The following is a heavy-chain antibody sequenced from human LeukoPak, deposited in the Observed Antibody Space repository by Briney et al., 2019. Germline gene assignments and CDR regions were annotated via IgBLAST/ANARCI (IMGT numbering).Heavy chain of an antibody. D-gene: IGHD1-26*01. Sequence: SETLSLTCAVSGGSISSGGYSWSWIRQPPGTGLEWIGYIYYSGSTYYNPSLKGRVTISVDTSKNQFSLKLSSVTAVDTAVYYCARGPVGGATYYDGDAFDIWGQGTMVTVSS. CDR3: ARGPVGGATYYDGDAFDI. CDR1: GGSISSGGYS. CDR2: IYYSGST. J-gene: IGHJ3*02. V-gene: IGHV4-30-4*07.